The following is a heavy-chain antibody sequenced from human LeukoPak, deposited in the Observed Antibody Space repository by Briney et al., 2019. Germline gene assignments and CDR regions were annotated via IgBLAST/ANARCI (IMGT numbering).Heavy chain of an antibody. D-gene: IGHD6-19*01. V-gene: IGHV3-30*18. Sequence: GRSLRLSCAASGFTFSSYGMHWVRQAPGKGLEWVAVISYDGSNKYYADSVKGRFTISRDNSTNTLYLQMDSLRAEDTAVYYCAKDPTHRSAQWLVGSYFDYWGQGSLVTVSS. J-gene: IGHJ4*02. CDR3: AKDPTHRSAQWLVGSYFDY. CDR1: GFTFSSYG. CDR2: ISYDGSNK.